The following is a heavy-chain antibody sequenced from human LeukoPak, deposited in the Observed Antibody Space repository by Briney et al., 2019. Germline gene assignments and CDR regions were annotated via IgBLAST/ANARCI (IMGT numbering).Heavy chain of an antibody. V-gene: IGHV1-58*01. Sequence: SVKVSCKASGFTFTSSAVQWVRQARGQRLEWIGWIVVGSGNTNYAQKFQERVTITRDMSTSTAYMELSSLRSEDTAVYYCAPDQGGSGSYIGYLAELVGWGQGTLVTVSS. CDR3: APDQGGSGSYIGYLAELVG. D-gene: IGHD1-26*01. CDR1: GFTFTSSA. CDR2: IVVGSGNT. J-gene: IGHJ4*02.